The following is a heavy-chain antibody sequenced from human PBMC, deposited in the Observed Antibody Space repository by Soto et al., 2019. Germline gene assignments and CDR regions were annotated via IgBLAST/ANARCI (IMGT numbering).Heavy chain of an antibody. Sequence: QVQLVESGGGVVQPGRSLRLSCAASGFTFSSYGMHWVRQAPGKGLEWVAVIWYDGSNKYYADSVKGRFTISRDNSKNTLYLQMNRLRAEDTAVYYCARAGDNPWFDPWGQGTLVTVSS. CDR1: GFTFSSYG. V-gene: IGHV3-33*01. J-gene: IGHJ5*02. D-gene: IGHD3-16*01. CDR2: IWYDGSNK. CDR3: ARAGDNPWFDP.